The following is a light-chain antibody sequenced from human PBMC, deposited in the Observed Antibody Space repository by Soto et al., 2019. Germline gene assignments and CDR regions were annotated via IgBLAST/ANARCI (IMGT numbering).Light chain of an antibody. CDR1: QNILSN. J-gene: IGKJ1*01. V-gene: IGKV3-15*01. CDR3: QQYNDWPIT. Sequence: PAPLSVSPGERVTLSCRASQNILSNLAWYQQKPGQAPRLLIYGASTRATGLPARFSGSGSGTEFTLTISGLQSEDFAVYYCQQYNDWPITFGQGTKVDIK. CDR2: GAS.